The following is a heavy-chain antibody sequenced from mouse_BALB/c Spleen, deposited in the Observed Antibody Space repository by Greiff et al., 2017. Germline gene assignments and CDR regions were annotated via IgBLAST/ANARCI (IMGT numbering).Heavy chain of an antibody. Sequence: DVKLVESGGGLVKPGGSLKLSCAASGFAFSSYDMSWVRQTPEKRLEWVAYISSGGGSTYYPDTVKGRFTISRDNAKNTLYLQMSSLKSEDTAMYYCAREYEGYFDVWGAGTTVTVSS. CDR2: ISSGGGST. V-gene: IGHV5-12-1*01. J-gene: IGHJ1*01. CDR1: GFAFSSYD. D-gene: IGHD2-14*01. CDR3: AREYEGYFDV.